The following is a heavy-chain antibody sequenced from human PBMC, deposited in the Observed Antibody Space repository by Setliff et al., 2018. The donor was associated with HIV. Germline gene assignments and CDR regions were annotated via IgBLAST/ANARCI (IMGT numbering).Heavy chain of an antibody. CDR3: AKAARDYYDSSGYYIGIDY. V-gene: IGHV3-23*01. CDR1: GFTLSPYA. CDR2: VSGGVDTT. J-gene: IGHJ4*02. D-gene: IGHD3-22*01. Sequence: GGSLRLSCAASGFTLSPYAINWVRQVPGKGLEWISAVSGGVDTTYYADSVKGRFTISRDNSKSTLYLQMNSLRAEDTAVYYCAKAARDYYDSSGYYIGIDYWGRGTLVTVSS.